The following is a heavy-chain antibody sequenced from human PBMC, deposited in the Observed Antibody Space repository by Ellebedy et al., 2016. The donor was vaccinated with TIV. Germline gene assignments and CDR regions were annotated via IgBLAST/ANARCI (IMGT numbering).Heavy chain of an antibody. V-gene: IGHV3-21*01. CDR2: ISSSSSYI. Sequence: GESLKISCAASEFTFSSYSMNWVRQAPGKGLEWVSSISSSSSYIYYADSVKGRFTISRDNSKNTLYLQMNSLRAEDTAVYYCASPEVEYYYGSGNLWGQGTMVTVSS. CDR3: ASPEVEYYYGSGNL. J-gene: IGHJ3*01. D-gene: IGHD3-10*01. CDR1: EFTFSSYS.